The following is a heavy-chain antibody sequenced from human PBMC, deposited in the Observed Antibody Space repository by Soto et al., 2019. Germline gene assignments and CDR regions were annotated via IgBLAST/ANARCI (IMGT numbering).Heavy chain of an antibody. CDR2: IRSKANSYAT. V-gene: IGHV3-73*01. CDR1: GFTFSGSA. D-gene: IGHD6-6*01. J-gene: IGHJ6*02. Sequence: GGSLRLSCAASGFTFSGSAMHWVRQASGKGLEWVGRIRSKANSYATAYAASVKGRFAISRDDSKNTAYLQMNSMKTEDAAVYYGTSEVGGGGSSYYYDGMDVWGQGTTVTVSS. CDR3: TSEVGGGGSSYYYDGMDV.